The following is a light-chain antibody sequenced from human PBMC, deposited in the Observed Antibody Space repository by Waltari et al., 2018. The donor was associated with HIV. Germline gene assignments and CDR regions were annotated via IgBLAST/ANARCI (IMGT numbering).Light chain of an antibody. CDR2: TLS. V-gene: IGKV2-40*01. CDR3: MQRIEFPYT. CDR1: PSLVDSDDGNTY. Sequence: DIVMTQPPLSLPVTPCEPASIPCRSTPSLVDSDDGNTYLDWYLQKPGQSPQLLISTLSYRASGVPDRFSGSGSGTDFTLKISRVEAEDVGVYYCMQRIEFPYTFGQGTKLEIK. J-gene: IGKJ2*01.